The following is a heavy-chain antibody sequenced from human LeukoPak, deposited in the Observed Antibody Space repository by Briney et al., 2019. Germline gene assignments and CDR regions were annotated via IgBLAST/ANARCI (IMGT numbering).Heavy chain of an antibody. Sequence: GGSLRLSCTVSGFTVITNDMTWVRQAPGKGLEWVSALYSDGNTKYADSVQGRFTISRDNSKNTLYLEMNRLSPDDAAVYYCARGVEPLAANTLAYWGQGTLVTVSS. V-gene: IGHV3-53*01. D-gene: IGHD1-14*01. CDR1: GFTVITND. CDR3: ARGVEPLAANTLAY. J-gene: IGHJ4*02. CDR2: LYSDGNT.